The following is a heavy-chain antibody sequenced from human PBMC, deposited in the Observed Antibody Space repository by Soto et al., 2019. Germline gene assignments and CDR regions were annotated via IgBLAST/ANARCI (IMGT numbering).Heavy chain of an antibody. V-gene: IGHV3-30*19. Sequence: QVHLVESGGGVVRPGRSLRLSCAATGFAFRTYGMHWVRRAPGKGLEWLAVISHDGFNKNHADSVQGLFTISRDNSKRTVSLEMDSLRGEDTAVYYCAREGGFSIQDDYYYYGLDAWGQGTPGTVSS. CDR1: GFAFRTYG. CDR3: AREGGFSIQDDYYYYGLDA. CDR2: ISHDGFNK. D-gene: IGHD3-3*02. J-gene: IGHJ6*02.